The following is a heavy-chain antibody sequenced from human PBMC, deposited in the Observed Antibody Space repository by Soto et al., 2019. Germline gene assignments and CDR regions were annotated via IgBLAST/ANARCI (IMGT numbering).Heavy chain of an antibody. V-gene: IGHV4-31*03. CDR2: IYYSGST. D-gene: IGHD2-15*01. J-gene: IGHJ5*02. Sequence: PSETMSLTCTVSGGSISSGGCYWSWLHKHPGKGLEWIGYIYYSGSTYYNPSLKSRVTISVDTSKNQFSLKLSSVTAADTAVYYCARGKVIVVVVAATLFDPWGQGTLVTVSS. CDR1: GGSISSGGCY. CDR3: ARGKVIVVVVAATLFDP.